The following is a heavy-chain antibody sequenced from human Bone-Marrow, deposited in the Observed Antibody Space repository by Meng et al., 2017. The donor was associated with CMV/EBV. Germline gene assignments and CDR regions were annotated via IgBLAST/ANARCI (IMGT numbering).Heavy chain of an antibody. CDR1: GGTFSSYA. Sequence: ASVKVSCKASGGTFSSYAISWVRQAPGQGLEWMGWINPNSGGTNYAQKFQGRVTMTRDTSISTAYMELSRLRSDDTAVYYCAKAYGDYPKLYYYYGMDVWGQGTTVTVSS. V-gene: IGHV1-2*02. CDR3: AKAYGDYPKLYYYYGMDV. D-gene: IGHD4-17*01. CDR2: INPNSGGT. J-gene: IGHJ6*02.